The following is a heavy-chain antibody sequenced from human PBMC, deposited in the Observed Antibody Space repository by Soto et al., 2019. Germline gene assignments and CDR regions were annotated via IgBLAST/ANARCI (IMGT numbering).Heavy chain of an antibody. CDR1: GYTLTELS. V-gene: IGHV1-24*01. J-gene: IGHJ4*02. Sequence: QVQLVQSGAEVKKPGASVKVSCKVSGYTLTELSMHWVRQAPGKGLEWMGGFDPEDGETIYAQKFQGRVTMTEDTSTDTAYMELSSLGSEDTAVYYCATLGPPAGRREYYFDYWGQGTLVTVSS. D-gene: IGHD3-10*01. CDR3: ATLGPPAGRREYYFDY. CDR2: FDPEDGET.